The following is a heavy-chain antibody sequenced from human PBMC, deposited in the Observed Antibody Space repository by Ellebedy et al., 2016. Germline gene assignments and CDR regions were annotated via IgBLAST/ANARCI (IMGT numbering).Heavy chain of an antibody. V-gene: IGHV4-39*07. CDR1: GGSISRSNYY. CDR2: INYSGST. J-gene: IGHJ5*02. Sequence: SETLSLTCSVSGGSISRSNYYWGWIRQPPGTGPEWIGNINYSGSTHYSPSLKSRVTMSVDTSKNQFSLKVSSVTAADTAVYWCARGYCSGGACYRFDPWGLGTRVTVSS. D-gene: IGHD2-15*01. CDR3: ARGYCSGGACYRFDP.